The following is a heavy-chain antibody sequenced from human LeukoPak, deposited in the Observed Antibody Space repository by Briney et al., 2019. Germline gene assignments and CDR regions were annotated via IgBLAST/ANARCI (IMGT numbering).Heavy chain of an antibody. Sequence: SETLSLTCTVSGGSISSYYWSWIRQPPGKGLEWIGYIYYSGSTNYNPSLTSRVTISVDTSKNQFSLKLSSVTAADTAVYYCARLGRRRDGYNGGVDYWGQGTLVTVSS. CDR2: IYYSGST. V-gene: IGHV4-59*01. CDR1: GGSISSYY. CDR3: ARLGRRRDGYNGGVDY. J-gene: IGHJ4*02. D-gene: IGHD5-24*01.